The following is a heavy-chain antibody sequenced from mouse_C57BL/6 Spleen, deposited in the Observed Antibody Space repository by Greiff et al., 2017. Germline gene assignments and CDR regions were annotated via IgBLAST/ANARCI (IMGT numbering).Heavy chain of an antibody. V-gene: IGHV3-6*01. CDR2: ISYDGSN. CDR1: GYSITSGYY. J-gene: IGHJ2*01. D-gene: IGHD2-4*01. Sequence: EVKLQESGPGLVKPSQSLSLTCSVTGYSITSGYYWNWIRQFPGNKLEWMGYISYDGSNNYNPSLKNRISITRDTSKNQFFLKLNSVTTEDTATYYCASYDYDSDYWGQGTTLTVSS. CDR3: ASYDYDSDY.